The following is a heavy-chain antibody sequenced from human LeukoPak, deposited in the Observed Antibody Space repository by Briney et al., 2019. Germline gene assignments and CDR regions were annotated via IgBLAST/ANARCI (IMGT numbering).Heavy chain of an antibody. CDR1: GYTFTSYG. Sequence: ASVKVSCKASGYTFTSYGISWVRQAPGQGLEWMGWISAYNGNTNYAQKLQGRVTMITDTSTRTAYMELRSLRSDDTAVYYCARGTPDEYSSYLGSDYWGQGTLVTVSS. CDR2: ISAYNGNT. J-gene: IGHJ4*02. CDR3: ARGTPDEYSSYLGSDY. D-gene: IGHD6-6*01. V-gene: IGHV1-18*01.